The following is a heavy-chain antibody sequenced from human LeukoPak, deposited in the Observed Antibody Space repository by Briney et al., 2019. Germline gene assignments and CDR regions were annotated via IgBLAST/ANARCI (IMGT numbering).Heavy chain of an antibody. CDR3: ARDRSYYGSGSYYTHFDY. CDR1: GGTFSSYS. D-gene: IGHD3-10*01. Sequence: GASVKVSCKASGGTFSSYSISWVRQAPGQGLEWMGGIVPIFGTANYAQKFQGRVTITADESTSTAYMELSSLRSEDTAVYYCARDRSYYGSGSYYTHFDYWGQGTLVTVSS. J-gene: IGHJ4*02. CDR2: IVPIFGTA. V-gene: IGHV1-69*13.